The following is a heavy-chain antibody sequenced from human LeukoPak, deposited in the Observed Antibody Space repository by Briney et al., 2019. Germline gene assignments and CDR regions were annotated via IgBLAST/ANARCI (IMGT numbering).Heavy chain of an antibody. CDR1: GGSISSYY. CDR3: ARDAWLQSSRAFDL. Sequence: SETLSLTCTVSGGSISSYYWSWIRQPPGKGLEWIGYIYYSGSTNYNPFLKSRVTISVDTSKNQFSLKLSSVTAADTAVYYCARDAWLQSSRAFDLWGQGTMVTVSS. V-gene: IGHV4-59*01. J-gene: IGHJ3*01. D-gene: IGHD5-24*01. CDR2: IYYSGST.